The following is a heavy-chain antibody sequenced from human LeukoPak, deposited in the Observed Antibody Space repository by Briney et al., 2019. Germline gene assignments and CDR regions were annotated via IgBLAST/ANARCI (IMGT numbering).Heavy chain of an antibody. CDR3: ARDSWELLPPPREHDAFDI. CDR1: GFTFSSYS. V-gene: IGHV3-21*01. D-gene: IGHD1-26*01. J-gene: IGHJ3*02. CDR2: ISSSSYI. Sequence: GGSLRLSCAASGFTFSSYSMNWVRQAPGKGLEWVSSISSSSYIYYADSVKGRFTISRDNAKNSLYLQMNSLRAEDTAVYYCARDSWELLPPPREHDAFDIRGQGTMVTVSS.